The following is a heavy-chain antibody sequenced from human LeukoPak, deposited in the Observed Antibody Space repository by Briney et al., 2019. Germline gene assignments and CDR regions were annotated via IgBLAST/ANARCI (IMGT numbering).Heavy chain of an antibody. CDR2: INPNSGGT. J-gene: IGHJ4*02. CDR3: ARNSGYDRHQDY. CDR1: GYTFTGYY. V-gene: IGHV1-2*02. D-gene: IGHD5-12*01. Sequence: ASVKVSCKASGYTFTGYYMHWVRQAPGQGLEWMGWINPNSGGTNYAQKFQGRVTMTRDTSISTAYMELSRLRSVDTAVYYCARNSGYDRHQDYWGQGTLVTVS.